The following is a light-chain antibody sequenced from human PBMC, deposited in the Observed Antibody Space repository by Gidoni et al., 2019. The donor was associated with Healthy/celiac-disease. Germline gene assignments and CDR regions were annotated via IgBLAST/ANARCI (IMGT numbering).Light chain of an antibody. V-gene: IGKV1-13*02. CDR3: QQFNSYPPT. CDR1: QGISSA. CDR2: DAS. Sequence: AIQLTQSPSSLSASVGDRVTITCRASQGISSALAWYQQKPGKVPKLLIYDASSLESGVPSRFSGSGSGTDFTLTISSLQPEDFATYYCQQFNSYPPTFGGGTKVEIK. J-gene: IGKJ4*01.